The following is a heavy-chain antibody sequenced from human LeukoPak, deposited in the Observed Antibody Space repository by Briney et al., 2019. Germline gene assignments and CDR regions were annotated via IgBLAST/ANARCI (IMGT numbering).Heavy chain of an antibody. CDR2: ISYDGSDK. CDR3: AKDYSYGYGYYFDY. D-gene: IGHD5-18*01. J-gene: IGHJ4*02. CDR1: GFTFSNYA. Sequence: GGSLRLSCAASGFTFSNYAMHWVRQAPGKGLEWVAFISYDGSDKFYPDSVKGRFTISRDNSKNTLYLQMNSLRAEDTAVYYCAKDYSYGYGYYFDYWGQGTLVTVSS. V-gene: IGHV3-30-3*01.